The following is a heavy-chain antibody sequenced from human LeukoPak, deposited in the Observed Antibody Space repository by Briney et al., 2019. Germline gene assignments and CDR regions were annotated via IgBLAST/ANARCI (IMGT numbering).Heavy chain of an antibody. V-gene: IGHV3-43D*03. CDR2: ISWDGGST. CDR3: AKDQSPGYCSSTSCFPPPSIDY. Sequence: GGSLRLSCAASGFTFDDYAMHWVRQAPGQGLEWVSLISWDGGSTYYADSVKGRFTISRDNSKNSLYLQMNSLGAEDTALYYCAKDQSPGYCSSTSCFPPPSIDYWGQGTLVTVSS. J-gene: IGHJ4*02. CDR1: GFTFDDYA. D-gene: IGHD2-2*01.